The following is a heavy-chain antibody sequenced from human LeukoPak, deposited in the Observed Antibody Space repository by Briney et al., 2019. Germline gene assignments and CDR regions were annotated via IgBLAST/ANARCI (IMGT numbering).Heavy chain of an antibody. CDR1: GGSISSYY. V-gene: IGHV4-59*12. J-gene: IGHJ4*02. D-gene: IGHD2-2*01. CDR3: ARLGGYCSSTSCSRD. Sequence: SETLSLTCTVSGGSISSYYWSWIRQPPGKGLEWIGYIYYSGSTNYNPSLKSRVTISVDRSKNQFSLKLSSVTAADTAVYYCARLGGYCSSTSCSRDWGQGTLVTVSS. CDR2: IYYSGST.